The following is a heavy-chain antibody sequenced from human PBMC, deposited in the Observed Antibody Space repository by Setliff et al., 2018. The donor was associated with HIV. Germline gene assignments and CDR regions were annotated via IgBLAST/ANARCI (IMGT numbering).Heavy chain of an antibody. V-gene: IGHV3-23*01. D-gene: IGHD3-10*01. CDR3: ARRTSVGSLA. J-gene: IGHJ5*01. Sequence: GGSLRLSCAASGFTFSSYAMTWVRQGPGKGLEWVSGISGGGGSTYYAAAVKGRFTISRDSSKNTLYLQMNSLRAEDTAVYYCARRTSVGSLAWGQGTLVTVSS. CDR1: GFTFSSYA. CDR2: ISGGGGST.